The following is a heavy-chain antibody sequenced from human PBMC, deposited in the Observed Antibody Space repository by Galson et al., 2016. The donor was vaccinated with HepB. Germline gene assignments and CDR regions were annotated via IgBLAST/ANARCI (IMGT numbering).Heavy chain of an antibody. CDR1: GFTVTSSY. V-gene: IGHV3-66*01. J-gene: IGHJ4*02. CDR3: ARMGGGGWYLDF. D-gene: IGHD6-19*01. CDR2: IYSGGDT. Sequence: SLRLSCAASGFTVTSSYMSWVRQAPGKGLEWVSVIYSGGDTYYADSVKGRFTVSRDNAKNSLYLEMNSLRAEDTAVYYCARMGGGGWYLDFWGQGTLVTVSS.